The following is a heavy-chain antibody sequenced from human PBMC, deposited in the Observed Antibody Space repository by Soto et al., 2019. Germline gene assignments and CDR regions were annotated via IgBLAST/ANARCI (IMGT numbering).Heavy chain of an antibody. Sequence: GASVKVSCKASGYTFTSYGISWVRQAPGQGLEWMGWISAYNGNTNYAQKLQGRVTMTTDTSTSTAYMELRSLRSDDTAVYYCARDVEVGIVVVPAASHLELSCYYYGMDVWGQGTTVTVSS. V-gene: IGHV1-18*04. D-gene: IGHD2-2*01. CDR2: ISAYNGNT. J-gene: IGHJ6*02. CDR1: GYTFTSYG. CDR3: ARDVEVGIVVVPAASHLELSCYYYGMDV.